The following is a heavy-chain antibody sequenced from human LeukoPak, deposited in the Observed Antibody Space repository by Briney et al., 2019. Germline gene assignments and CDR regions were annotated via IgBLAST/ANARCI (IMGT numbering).Heavy chain of an antibody. D-gene: IGHD6-19*01. CDR1: GFTFSTYS. Sequence: GGSLRLSCAASGFTFSTYSMTWVRQGPGKGLEWVSSIYPSGDSTFYADSVKGRFTIPRDNSKNTLYLQMSSLRTEDTAIYYCAKDVVPDSGWDLDYWGQGTLVTVSS. J-gene: IGHJ4*02. CDR3: AKDVVPDSGWDLDY. CDR2: IYPSGDST. V-gene: IGHV3-23*01.